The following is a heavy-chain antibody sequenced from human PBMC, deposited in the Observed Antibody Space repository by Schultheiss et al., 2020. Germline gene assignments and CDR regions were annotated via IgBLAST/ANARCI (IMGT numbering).Heavy chain of an antibody. D-gene: IGHD1-26*01. CDR2: INPSGGST. CDR3: ARALGATPAGGLLGMDV. Sequence: ASVKVSCKASGYTFTGYYMHWVRQAPGQGLEWMGIINPSGGSTSYAQKFQGRVTMTRNTSISTAYMELSSLRSEDTAVYYCARALGATPAGGLLGMDVWGQGTTVTVS. V-gene: IGHV1-46*01. CDR1: GYTFTGYY. J-gene: IGHJ6*02.